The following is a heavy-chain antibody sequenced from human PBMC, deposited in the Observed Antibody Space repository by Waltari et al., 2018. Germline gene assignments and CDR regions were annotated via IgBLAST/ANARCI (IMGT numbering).Heavy chain of an antibody. Sequence: EVQLVESGGGLVQPGGSLRISCAASGFTFSDYWMHWVRQAPGKGLVWVSRLNSGGTNVDYADSVKGRFTISRDNAKNTLYLQMNSLRAEETAVYHCVRGTNGWYGVDYWGQGTPVTVSS. CDR3: VRGTNGWYGVDY. J-gene: IGHJ4*02. CDR1: GFTFSDYW. D-gene: IGHD3-10*01. CDR2: LNSGGTNV. V-gene: IGHV3-74*02.